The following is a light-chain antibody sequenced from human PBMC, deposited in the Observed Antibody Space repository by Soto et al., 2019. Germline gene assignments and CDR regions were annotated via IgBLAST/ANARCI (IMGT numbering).Light chain of an antibody. CDR2: ATS. J-gene: IGKJ4*01. V-gene: IGKV1-39*01. Sequence: DIQMTQSPSSLSASVGDRVTITCRASQSISTYLIWYQQKPGKAPKLLIYATSSLQNGVPSRFSGSGSGTDFTLNISSLQPEDFATYYCQQYITYLPFRAGTKVDIX. CDR3: QQYITYLP. CDR1: QSISTY.